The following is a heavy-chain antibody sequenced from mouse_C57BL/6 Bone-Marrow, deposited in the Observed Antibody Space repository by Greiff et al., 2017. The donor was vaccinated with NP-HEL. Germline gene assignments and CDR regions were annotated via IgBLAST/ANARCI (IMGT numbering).Heavy chain of an antibody. CDR1: GFTFSDYY. CDR2: ISNGGGST. J-gene: IGHJ4*01. CDR3: ARQHYYGSSYVAMDY. Sequence: EVNLVESGGGLVQPGGSLKLSCAASGFTFSDYYMYWVRQTPEKRLEWVAYISNGGGSTYYPDTVKGRFTISRDNAKNTLYLQMSRLKSEDTAMYYCARQHYYGSSYVAMDYWGQGTSVTVSS. V-gene: IGHV5-12*01. D-gene: IGHD1-1*01.